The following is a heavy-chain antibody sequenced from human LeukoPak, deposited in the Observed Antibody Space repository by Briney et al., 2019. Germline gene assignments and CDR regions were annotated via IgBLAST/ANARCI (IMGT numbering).Heavy chain of an antibody. D-gene: IGHD3-22*01. Sequence: GRSLRLSCAASGFTFSSYGMHWVRQAPGKGLEWVAVIWYDGSNKYYADSVKGRFTISRDNSKNTVYLQMNSLRAEDTAVYYCAKDGMYYYDSSGYHHLDYWGQGTLVTVSS. CDR1: GFTFSSYG. J-gene: IGHJ4*02. CDR3: AKDGMYYYDSSGYHHLDY. V-gene: IGHV3-33*06. CDR2: IWYDGSNK.